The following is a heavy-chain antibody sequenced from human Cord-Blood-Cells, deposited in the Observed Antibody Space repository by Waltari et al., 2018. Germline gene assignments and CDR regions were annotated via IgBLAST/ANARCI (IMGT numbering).Heavy chain of an antibody. CDR2: INHSGST. J-gene: IGHJ3*02. V-gene: IGHV4-34*01. Sequence: VQLQQWGAGLLKPSETLSLTCAVYGGSFSGYYWSWIRQPPGKGLEWIGEINHSGSTNYNPSLKSRVTISVDTSKNQFSLKLSSVTAADTAVYYCARVGGYEAAFDIWGQGTMVTVSS. CDR3: ARVGGYEAAFDI. CDR1: GGSFSGYY. D-gene: IGHD5-12*01.